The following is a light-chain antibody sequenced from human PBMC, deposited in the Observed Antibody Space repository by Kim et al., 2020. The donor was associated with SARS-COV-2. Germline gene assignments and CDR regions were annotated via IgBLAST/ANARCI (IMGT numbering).Light chain of an antibody. CDR2: AAS. J-gene: IGKJ4*01. V-gene: IGKV1-16*01. Sequence: ASVGYRVTITCRARQGITNYLAWFQQKPGKAPKSLIYAASSLHSGVPSRFSGSGSGTDFTLTIYSLQPEDCATYYCQQYDSYPLTFGGGTKVDIK. CDR3: QQYDSYPLT. CDR1: QGITNY.